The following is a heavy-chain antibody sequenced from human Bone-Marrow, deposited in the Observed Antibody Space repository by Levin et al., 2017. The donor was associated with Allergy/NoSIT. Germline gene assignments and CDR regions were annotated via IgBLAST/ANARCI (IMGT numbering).Heavy chain of an antibody. Sequence: LSLTCAASGFTFSSYGMHWVRQAPGKGLEWVAVIWYDGSNKYYADSVKGRFTISRDNSKNTLYLQMNSLRAEDTAVYYCARDNMVRGVIMAFDIWGQGTMVTVSS. V-gene: IGHV3-33*01. CDR1: GFTFSSYG. CDR3: ARDNMVRGVIMAFDI. CDR2: IWYDGSNK. D-gene: IGHD3-10*01. J-gene: IGHJ3*02.